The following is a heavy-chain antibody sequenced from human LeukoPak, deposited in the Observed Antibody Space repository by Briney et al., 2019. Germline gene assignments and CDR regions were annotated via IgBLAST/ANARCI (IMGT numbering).Heavy chain of an antibody. J-gene: IGHJ4*02. CDR3: ARVKAVVTPWVFDY. V-gene: IGHV4-39*07. CDR1: GGSLNTPNYY. Sequence: SETLSLTCTVSGGSLNTPNYYWGWVRQPPGKGLEWIGNIFYRGGTYYSPSLKSRVTISLDMSRNEFSLKLNSVTAADTAVYFCARVKAVVTPWVFDYWGQGSLVTVSS. CDR2: IFYRGGT. D-gene: IGHD4-23*01.